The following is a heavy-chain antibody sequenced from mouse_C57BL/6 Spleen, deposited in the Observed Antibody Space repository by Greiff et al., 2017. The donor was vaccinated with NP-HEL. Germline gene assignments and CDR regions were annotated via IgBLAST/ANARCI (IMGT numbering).Heavy chain of an antibody. D-gene: IGHD1-1*01. J-gene: IGHJ1*03. Sequence: DVQLQESGPGMVKPSQSLSLTCTVTGYSITSGYDWHWIRHFPGNKLEWMGYISYSGSTNYNPSLKSRISITHDTSKNHFFLKVNSVTTEDTATYYCAREYYGSKGYFDVWGTGTTVTVSS. CDR2: ISYSGST. CDR3: AREYYGSKGYFDV. CDR1: GYSITSGYD. V-gene: IGHV3-1*01.